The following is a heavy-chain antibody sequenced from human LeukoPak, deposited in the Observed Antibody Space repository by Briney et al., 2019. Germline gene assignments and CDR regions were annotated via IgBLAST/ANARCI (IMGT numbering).Heavy chain of an antibody. J-gene: IGHJ4*02. CDR1: GGSISSGDYY. CDR2: IYYSGST. Sequence: SQTLSLTCTVSGGSISSGDYYWSWIRQPPGKGLEWIGYIYYSGSTYYNPSLKSRVTISVDTSKNQFSLKLSSVTAADTAAYYCARGVSGSYFSPDWGQGTLVTVSS. D-gene: IGHD1-26*01. V-gene: IGHV4-30-4*01. CDR3: ARGVSGSYFSPD.